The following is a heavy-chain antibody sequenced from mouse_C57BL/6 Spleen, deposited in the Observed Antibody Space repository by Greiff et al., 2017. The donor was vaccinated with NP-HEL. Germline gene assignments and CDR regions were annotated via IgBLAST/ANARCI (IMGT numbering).Heavy chain of an antibody. D-gene: IGHD1-1*01. Sequence: EVQLVESGPGLVKPSQSLSLTCSVTGYSITSGYYWNWIRQFPGNKLEWMGYISYDGSNNYNPSLKNRISITRDTSKNQFFLKLNSVTTEDTATYYCARDGNYYGSSYPFDYWGQGTTLTVSS. CDR2: ISYDGSN. CDR1: GYSITSGYY. J-gene: IGHJ2*01. V-gene: IGHV3-6*01. CDR3: ARDGNYYGSSYPFDY.